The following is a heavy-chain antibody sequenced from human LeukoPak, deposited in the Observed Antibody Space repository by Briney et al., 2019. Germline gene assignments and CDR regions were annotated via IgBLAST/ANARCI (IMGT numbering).Heavy chain of an antibody. V-gene: IGHV1-18*01. D-gene: IGHD3-22*01. CDR2: ISAYNGNT. CDR1: GYTFTSYG. Sequence: ASVKVSCKASGYTFTSYGISWVRQAPGQGLEWMGWISAYNGNTNYAQKLQGRVTMTTDTSTSTAYMELRSLRSDDTAVYYCARDNYYDSSGYYSHWGQGTLVTVSS. CDR3: ARDNYYDSSGYYSH. J-gene: IGHJ4*02.